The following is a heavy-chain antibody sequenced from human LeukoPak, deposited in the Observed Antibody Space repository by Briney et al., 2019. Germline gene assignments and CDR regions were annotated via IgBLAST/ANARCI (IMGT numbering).Heavy chain of an antibody. CDR3: AKDHVLNWFDP. D-gene: IGHD3-10*02. J-gene: IGHJ5*02. V-gene: IGHV3-23*01. CDR1: GFTFGSYA. CDR2: ISGSGGST. Sequence: GGSLRLSCAASGFTFGSYAMSWVRQPPGKGLEWVSTISGSGGSTYYADSLKGRFTISRDNSKNTLYLQMNSLRAEDTAVYYCAKDHVLNWFDPWGQGTLVTVSS.